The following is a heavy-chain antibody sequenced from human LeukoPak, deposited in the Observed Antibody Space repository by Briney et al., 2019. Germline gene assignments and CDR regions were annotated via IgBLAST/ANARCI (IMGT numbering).Heavy chain of an antibody. J-gene: IGHJ4*02. CDR3: TAKPFVSVRGY. V-gene: IGHV3-15*01. CDR1: GFTVDSAF. D-gene: IGHD2-15*01. CDR2: IKSKTDGGTI. Sequence: PGGSLRLSCAVSGFTVDSAFVTWVRQPPGQGREGGGRIKSKTDGGTIDYAAPVKGKFPISRDDLKNTLFLQMNSLKTEDTAVYYFTAKPFVSVRGYWGQGTLVTVSS.